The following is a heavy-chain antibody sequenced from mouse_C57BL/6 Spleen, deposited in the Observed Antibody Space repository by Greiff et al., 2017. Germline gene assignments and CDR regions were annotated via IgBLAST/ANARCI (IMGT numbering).Heavy chain of an antibody. V-gene: IGHV1-59*01. CDR3: ARELEGYFDV. J-gene: IGHJ1*03. CDR1: GYTFTSYW. Sequence: QVQLQQPGAELVRPGTSVKLSCKASGYTFTSYWMHWVKQRPGQGLEWIGVIDPSDSYTNYNQKFKGKATLTVDTTSSTAYMQLSSLTSEDSAVYCCARELEGYFDVWGTGTTVTVSS. CDR2: IDPSDSYT.